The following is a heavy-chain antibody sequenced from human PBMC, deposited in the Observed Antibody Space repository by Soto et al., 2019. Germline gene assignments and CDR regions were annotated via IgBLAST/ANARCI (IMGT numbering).Heavy chain of an antibody. CDR1: GVIFSNYG. D-gene: IGHD2-2*01. V-gene: IGHV3-30*03. CDR3: ATKPVHPAFNI. Sequence: WGSLRLSCAASGVIFSNYGMNWVRQAPGRGLDWVAVVSFDGGIENYAAPVKGRLTITGDNYKTTLYLQKNRPRVEDTVVYYCATKPVHPAFNIWGQGTVVTVSS. J-gene: IGHJ3*02. CDR2: VSFDGGIE.